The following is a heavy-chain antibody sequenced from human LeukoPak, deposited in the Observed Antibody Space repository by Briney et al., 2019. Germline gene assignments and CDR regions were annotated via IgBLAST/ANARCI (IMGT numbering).Heavy chain of an antibody. CDR3: ARDGNPPYSGSYGEHFDY. Sequence: PGGSLRLSCAASGFTFSSYAMHWVRQAPGKGLEWVAVISYDGSNKYYADSVKGRFTISRDNSKNTLYLQMNSLRAEDTAVYYYARDGNPPYSGSYGEHFDYWGQGTLVTVSS. CDR1: GFTFSSYA. D-gene: IGHD1-26*01. J-gene: IGHJ4*02. V-gene: IGHV3-30*04. CDR2: ISYDGSNK.